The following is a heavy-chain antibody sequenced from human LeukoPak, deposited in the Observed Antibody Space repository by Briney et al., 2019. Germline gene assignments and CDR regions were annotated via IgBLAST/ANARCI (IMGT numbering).Heavy chain of an antibody. Sequence: PGGSLRLSSAASGFSFDDYAMHWVRQAPGKGLEWVSLISWDGGSTYYADSVKGRFTISRDNSKNSLCLQMNSLRAEDTALYYCAKARYSSGWYLFDYWGQGTLVTVSS. CDR3: AKARYSSGWYLFDY. CDR1: GFSFDDYA. CDR2: ISWDGGST. J-gene: IGHJ4*02. V-gene: IGHV3-43D*04. D-gene: IGHD6-19*01.